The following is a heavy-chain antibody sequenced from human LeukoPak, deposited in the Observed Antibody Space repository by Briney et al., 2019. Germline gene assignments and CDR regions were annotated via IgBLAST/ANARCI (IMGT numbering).Heavy chain of an antibody. J-gene: IGHJ6*03. V-gene: IGHV1-8*03. CDR3: ARGGWFGEFPYYMDV. CDR2: MNPNSGNT. CDR1: GYTFTNYD. Sequence: ASVKVSCKASGYTFTNYDINWVRQATGQGLEWMGRMNPNSGNTGYGQKFQGRVTITRNTSISTAYMELSSLRSEDTAVYYCARGGWFGEFPYYMDVWGKGTTVTVSS. D-gene: IGHD3-10*01.